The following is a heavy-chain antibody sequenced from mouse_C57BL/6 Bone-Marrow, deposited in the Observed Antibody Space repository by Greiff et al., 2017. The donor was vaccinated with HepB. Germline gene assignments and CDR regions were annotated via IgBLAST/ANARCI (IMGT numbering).Heavy chain of an antibody. V-gene: IGHV1-19*01. J-gene: IGHJ2*01. Sequence: EVQLQQSGPVLVKPGASVKMSCKASGYTFTDYYMNWVKQSHGKSLEWIGVINPYNGGTSYNQKFKGKATLTVDKSSSTAYMELNSLTSEDSAVYYCARERYYGSSYVDYWGQGTTLTVSS. CDR1: GYTFTDYY. CDR2: INPYNGGT. D-gene: IGHD1-1*01. CDR3: ARERYYGSSYVDY.